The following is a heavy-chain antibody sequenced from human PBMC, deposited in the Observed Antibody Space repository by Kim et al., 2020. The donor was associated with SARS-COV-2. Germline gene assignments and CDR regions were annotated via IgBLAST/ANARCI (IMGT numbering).Heavy chain of an antibody. CDR1: GFTFSSYA. J-gene: IGHJ4*02. CDR2: ISYDGSNK. D-gene: IGHD1-26*01. CDR3: ARAGEGGSYYFDY. Sequence: GGSLRLSCAASGFTFSSYAMHWVRQAPGKGLEWVAVISYDGSNKYYADSVKGRFTISRDNSKNTLYLQMNSLRAEDTAVYYCARAGEGGSYYFDYWGQGTLVTVSS. V-gene: IGHV3-30*04.